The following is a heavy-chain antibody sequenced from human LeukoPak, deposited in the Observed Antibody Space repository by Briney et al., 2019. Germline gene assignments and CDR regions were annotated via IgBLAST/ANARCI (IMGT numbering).Heavy chain of an antibody. Sequence: ASVKVSCKASGYTFTGFYIHWVRQAPGQGLEWMGWINLNSGGTDYAQRFQGRIIMTRDTSITTAYMEQSSLTSDDTAIYYCASRPDTSSVTLFDYWGQGALVTVSS. CDR3: ASRPDTSSVTLFDY. J-gene: IGHJ4*02. CDR2: INLNSGGT. V-gene: IGHV1-2*02. CDR1: GYTFTGFY. D-gene: IGHD6-19*01.